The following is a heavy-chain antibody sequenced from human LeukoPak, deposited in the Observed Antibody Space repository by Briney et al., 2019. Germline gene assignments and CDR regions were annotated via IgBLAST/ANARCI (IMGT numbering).Heavy chain of an antibody. D-gene: IGHD6-19*01. CDR2: INHSGST. CDR3: AREVGIAVAGTRDY. CDR1: GGSFSGYY. V-gene: IGHV4-34*01. Sequence: PSETLSLTCAVYGGSFSGYYWSWIRQPPGKGLEWIGEINHSGSTNYNPSLKSRVTISVDTSKNQFSLKLSSVTAADTAVYYCAREVGIAVAGTRDYWGRGTLVTVSS. J-gene: IGHJ4*02.